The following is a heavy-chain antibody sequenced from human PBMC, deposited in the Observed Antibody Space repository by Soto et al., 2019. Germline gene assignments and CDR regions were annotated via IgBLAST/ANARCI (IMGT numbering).Heavy chain of an antibody. CDR1: GYTLTTFF. CDR2: INPGYPAGRST. V-gene: IGHV1-46*01. J-gene: IGHJ6*02. Sequence: QVQLVQSGAEVKKPGASVKVSCKASGYTLTTFFMHWVRQAPGQGLEWMGVINPGYPAGRSTTYAQKFQGVVNLPTDPSTSTVYIEPSRLTSAAPGVYYWAREAIVAGATTGMDVWGQGTTVTVSS. CDR3: AREAIVAGATTGMDV. D-gene: IGHD1-26*01.